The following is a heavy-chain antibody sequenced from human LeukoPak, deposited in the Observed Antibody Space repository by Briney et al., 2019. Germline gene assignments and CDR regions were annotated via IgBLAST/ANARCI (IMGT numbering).Heavy chain of an antibody. CDR2: IYPSGST. CDR1: GYSISSGYY. D-gene: IGHD6-6*01. CDR3: ARGLYSSSSGGYYFDY. Sequence: SETLSLTCAVSGYSISSGYYWGWIRQPPGKGLEWIGTIYPSGSTNYNPSLKSRVTISVDTSKSQFSLKLSSVTAADTAVYYCARGLYSSSSGGYYFDYWGQGTLVTVSS. J-gene: IGHJ4*02. V-gene: IGHV4-38-2*01.